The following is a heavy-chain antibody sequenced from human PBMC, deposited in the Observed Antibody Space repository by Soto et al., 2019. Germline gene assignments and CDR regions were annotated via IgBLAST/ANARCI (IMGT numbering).Heavy chain of an antibody. CDR1: GGTFSIYT. CDR2: SA. Sequence: QVQLVQSGAEVKKPGSSVKVSCKASGGTFSIYTISWVRQAPGQGPEWMGGSANSAQKFQGRLTVTADESTSTVYLELSSLTSEDTAVYYCAREGPPDIAWFDPWGQGTLVSVSS. D-gene: IGHD2-15*01. V-gene: IGHV1-69*01. J-gene: IGHJ5*02. CDR3: AREGPPDIAWFDP.